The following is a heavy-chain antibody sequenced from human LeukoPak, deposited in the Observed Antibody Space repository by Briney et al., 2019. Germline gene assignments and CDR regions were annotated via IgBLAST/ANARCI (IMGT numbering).Heavy chain of an antibody. CDR1: GGSISIYY. Sequence: SETQSLTRIVSGGSISIYYWSWMRKPPGKGVEWIGYFYYSGSILYNLPLKRRVPISIDRSTNQFSLKLSSVTAADTAVYYCARLTGYYNPYYYYYMDVWGKGTTVTISS. CDR3: ARLTGYYNPYYYYYMDV. J-gene: IGHJ6*03. V-gene: IGHV4-59*01. CDR2: FYYSGSI. D-gene: IGHD3-9*01.